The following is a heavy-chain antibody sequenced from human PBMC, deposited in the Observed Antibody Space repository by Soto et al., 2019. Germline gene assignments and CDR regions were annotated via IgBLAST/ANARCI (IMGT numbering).Heavy chain of an antibody. CDR2: ISSSSSYI. D-gene: IGHD1-26*01. CDR3: ARDPAGATTRPDY. CDR1: GFAFSSCA. Sequence: GGSLRLSCAASGFAFSSCAMGWVRQAPGKGLEWVSSISSSSSYIYYADSVKGRFTISRDNAKNSLYLQMNSLRAEDTAVYYCARDPAGATTRPDYWGQGTLVTVSS. V-gene: IGHV3-21*01. J-gene: IGHJ4*02.